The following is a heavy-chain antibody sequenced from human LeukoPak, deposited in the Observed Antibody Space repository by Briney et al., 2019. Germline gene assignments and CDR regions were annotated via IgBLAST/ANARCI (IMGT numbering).Heavy chain of an antibody. V-gene: IGHV3-21*01. CDR3: ARKGGDIVLMVYAISHYYMDV. D-gene: IGHD2-8*01. J-gene: IGHJ6*03. CDR2: ISSSSSYI. CDR1: GFTFSSYS. Sequence: GGSLRLPCVASGFTFSSYSMNWVRQAPGKGLEWVSSISSSSSYIYYADSVKGRFTISRDNAKNSLYLQMNSLRAEDTAVYYCARKGGDIVLMVYAISHYYMDVWGKGTTVTVSS.